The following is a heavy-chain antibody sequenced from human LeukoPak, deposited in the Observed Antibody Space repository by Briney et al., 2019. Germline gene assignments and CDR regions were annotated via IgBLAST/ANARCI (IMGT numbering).Heavy chain of an antibody. CDR1: GGSFSGYY. J-gene: IGHJ4*02. CDR3: ARKHSSIFGVSKGDYFDY. D-gene: IGHD3-3*01. Sequence: SETLSLTCAVYGGSFSGYYWSWIRQPPGKGLEWIGEINYSGSTNYNPSLKSRVTISVDTSKNQFSLKLSSVTAADTAVYYCARKHSSIFGVSKGDYFDYWGQGTLVTVSS. CDR2: INYSGST. V-gene: IGHV4-34*01.